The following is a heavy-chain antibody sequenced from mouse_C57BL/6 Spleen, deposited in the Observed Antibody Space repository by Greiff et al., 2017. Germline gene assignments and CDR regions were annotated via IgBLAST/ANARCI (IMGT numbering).Heavy chain of an antibody. Sequence: EVQRVESGPGLVKPSQSLSLTCSVTGYSITSGYYWNWIRQFPGNKLEWMGYISYDGSNNYNPSLKNRISITRDTSKNHIFLKLNSMTTEDTATYFCARADYGPYAMDYWGQGTSVTVSS. V-gene: IGHV3-6*01. CDR2: ISYDGSN. CDR3: ARADYGPYAMDY. J-gene: IGHJ4*01. CDR1: GYSITSGYY. D-gene: IGHD1-1*02.